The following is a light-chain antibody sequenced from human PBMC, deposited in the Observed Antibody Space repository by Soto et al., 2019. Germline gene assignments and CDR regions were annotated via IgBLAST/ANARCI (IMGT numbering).Light chain of an antibody. J-gene: IGKJ5*01. CDR1: QSVSSY. V-gene: IGKV3-11*01. CDR3: QQRSNWPPAIT. Sequence: EIVMTQSPATLSVSAGERATLSCRASQSVSSYLAWYQQKPGQAPRLLIYDASNRATGIPARFSGSGSGTEFTLTISSLQSEDFAVYYCQQRSNWPPAITFGQGTRLEIK. CDR2: DAS.